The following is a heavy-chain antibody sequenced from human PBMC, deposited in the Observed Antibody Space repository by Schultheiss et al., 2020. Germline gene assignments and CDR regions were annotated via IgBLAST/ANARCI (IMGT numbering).Heavy chain of an antibody. J-gene: IGHJ5*02. V-gene: IGHV3-21*01. CDR3: ARLLWFGANWFDP. D-gene: IGHD3-10*01. CDR2: ISSSSSYI. Sequence: GSLRLACAASGFTFSSYSMNWVRQAPGKGLEWVSSISSSSSYIYYADSVKGRFTISRDNAKNSLYLQMNSLRAEDTAVYYCARLLWFGANWFDPWGQGTLVTGYS. CDR1: GFTFSSYS.